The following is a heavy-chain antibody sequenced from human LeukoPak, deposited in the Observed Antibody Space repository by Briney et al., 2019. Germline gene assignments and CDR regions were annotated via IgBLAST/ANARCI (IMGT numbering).Heavy chain of an antibody. Sequence: GGSLRLSCAASGFTVSSNYMSWVRQAPGKGLEWVSVIYGGGSTYYADSVKGRFTISRDNSKNTLYLQMNSLRAEDTAVYYCAREFRGSGKYYFDYWGQGTLVTVSS. V-gene: IGHV3-53*01. CDR2: IYGGGST. D-gene: IGHD3-10*01. CDR3: AREFRGSGKYYFDY. J-gene: IGHJ4*02. CDR1: GFTVSSNY.